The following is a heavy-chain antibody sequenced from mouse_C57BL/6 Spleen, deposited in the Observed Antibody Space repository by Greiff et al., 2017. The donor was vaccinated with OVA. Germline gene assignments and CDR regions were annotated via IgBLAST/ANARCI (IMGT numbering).Heavy chain of an antibody. J-gene: IGHJ4*01. D-gene: IGHD1-1*01. Sequence: EVMLVESGGGLVKPGGSLKLSCAASGFTFSDYGMHWVRQAPEKGLEWVAYISSGSSTIYYADTVKGRFTISRDNAKNTLFLQMTSLRSEDTAMYYGARPHYGSSYAMDYWGQGTSVTVSS. CDR3: ARPHYGSSYAMDY. CDR1: GFTFSDYG. CDR2: ISSGSSTI. V-gene: IGHV5-17*01.